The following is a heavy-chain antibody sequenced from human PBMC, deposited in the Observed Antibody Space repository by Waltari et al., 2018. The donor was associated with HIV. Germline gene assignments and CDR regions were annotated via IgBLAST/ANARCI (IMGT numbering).Heavy chain of an antibody. CDR1: EYPFTSYA. Sequence: QVQLVQSGAEVKKPGASVKVSCKASEYPFTSYAINWVRQATGQGLEWLGWMNPNSGNTGYAQRFQGRVTMTRNTSISTAYMELSSLRSEDTAVYFCARGPQDYPKYYFDYWGQGTLVTVSS. J-gene: IGHJ4*02. CDR3: ARGPQDYPKYYFDY. D-gene: IGHD4-17*01. CDR2: MNPNSGNT. V-gene: IGHV1-8*01.